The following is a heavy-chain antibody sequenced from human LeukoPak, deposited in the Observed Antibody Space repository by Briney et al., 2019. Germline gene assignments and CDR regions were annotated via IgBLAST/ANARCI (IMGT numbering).Heavy chain of an antibody. CDR1: GYTFTSYF. CDR2: INPSRGST. V-gene: IGHV1-46*01. Sequence: LGASVKVSCKASGYTFTSYFMHWVRQAPGQGLEWMGIINPSRGSTNYAQKFQGRVTMTRDTSTSTVYMELSSLRSEDTAVYYCARDKLDNWNDQDGDYWGQGTLVTVPS. J-gene: IGHJ4*02. CDR3: ARDKLDNWNDQDGDY. D-gene: IGHD1-20*01.